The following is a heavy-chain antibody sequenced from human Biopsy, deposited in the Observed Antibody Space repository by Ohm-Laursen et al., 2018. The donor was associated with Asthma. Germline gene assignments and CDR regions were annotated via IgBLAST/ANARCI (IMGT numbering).Heavy chain of an antibody. CDR3: ARKAGSCISRTCYAMDF. J-gene: IGHJ4*02. D-gene: IGHD2-2*01. CDR2: HNSGFITT. V-gene: IGHV1-69*13. Sequence: ASVTVSCQSLGGTFNTYVIGWGRQAPGPGREWLGGHNSGFITTTYPQKFHDRVTINADDSTRTVYMELSSLRSEDTAVYYCARKAGSCISRTCYAMDFWGQGTLVTVSS. CDR1: GGTFNTYV.